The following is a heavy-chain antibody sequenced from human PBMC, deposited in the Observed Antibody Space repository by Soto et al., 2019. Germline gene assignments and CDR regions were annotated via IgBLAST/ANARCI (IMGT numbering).Heavy chain of an antibody. CDR3: AGASPLDNDRNSGLDY. J-gene: IGHJ4*02. Sequence: SETLSLTCNVSGGSISGYYWSWIRQPPGQGLEWIGYIYFPGTTNYSPSLRSPFTMFVDISSNQFSLILLSATAADTAVYYCAGASPLDNDRNSGLDYWGQGIVLTVSS. D-gene: IGHD4-4*01. CDR2: IYFPGTT. V-gene: IGHV4-59*01. CDR1: GGSISGYY.